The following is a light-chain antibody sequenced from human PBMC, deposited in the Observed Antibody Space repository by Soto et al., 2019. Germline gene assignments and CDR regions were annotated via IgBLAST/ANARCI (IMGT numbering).Light chain of an antibody. CDR3: QQYGSSPPNA. CDR2: GAS. Sequence: ESVLMQAAAVLSLYPGERATLSCRASQSVSSNYLAWYQQKPGQAPRLLIYGASNRATGIPDRFSGSGSGTDFILTISRLEPEDSAVYYCQQYGSSPPNAFGQGTRLEIK. CDR1: QSVSSNY. J-gene: IGKJ5*01. V-gene: IGKV3-20*01.